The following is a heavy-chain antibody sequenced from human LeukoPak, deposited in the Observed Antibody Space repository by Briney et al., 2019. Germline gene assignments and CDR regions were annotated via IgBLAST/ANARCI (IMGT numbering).Heavy chain of an antibody. Sequence: ASVKVSCKASGYTFTGYYMHWVRQAPGQGLEWMGWINPNSGGTNYAQKFQGWVTMTRDTSISTAYMELSSLRSEDTAVYYCATSLYIAAAGTFDYWGQGTLVTVSS. CDR2: INPNSGGT. CDR1: GYTFTGYY. V-gene: IGHV1-2*04. CDR3: ATSLYIAAAGTFDY. D-gene: IGHD6-13*01. J-gene: IGHJ4*02.